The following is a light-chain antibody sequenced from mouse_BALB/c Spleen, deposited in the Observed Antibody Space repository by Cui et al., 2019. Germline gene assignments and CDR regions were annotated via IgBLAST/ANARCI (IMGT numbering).Light chain of an antibody. Sequence: QIFLTHSPAIMSASPGETVTMTCSASSSVSSMYCYQQKPGSSPRLLIYDTSNLASGGPVRFSGSGSGTSYSLTISRMDAEDAATYYCQQWSSYSSTWTFGGGTKLEIK. J-gene: IGKJ1*01. V-gene: IGKV4-55*01. CDR3: QQWSSYSSTWT. CDR1: SSVSS. CDR2: DTS.